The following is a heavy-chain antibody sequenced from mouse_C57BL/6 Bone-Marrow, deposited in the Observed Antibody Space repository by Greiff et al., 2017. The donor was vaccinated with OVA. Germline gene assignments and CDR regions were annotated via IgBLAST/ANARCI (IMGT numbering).Heavy chain of an antibody. CDR3: ARSTTVVARGGFAY. D-gene: IGHD1-1*01. CDR1: GYTFTSYW. Sequence: VQLQQSGAELVKPGASVKMSCKASGYTFTSYWITWVKQRPGQGLEWIGDIYPGSGSTNYNEKFKSKATLTVDTSSSTAYMQLSSLTSEDSAVYYCARSTTVVARGGFAYWGQGTLVTVSA. V-gene: IGHV1-55*01. J-gene: IGHJ3*01. CDR2: IYPGSGST.